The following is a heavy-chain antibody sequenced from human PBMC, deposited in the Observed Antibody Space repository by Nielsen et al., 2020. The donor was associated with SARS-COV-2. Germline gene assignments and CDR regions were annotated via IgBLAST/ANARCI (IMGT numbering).Heavy chain of an antibody. CDR3: ARAEGSSWYFHY. Sequence: GESLKISCAASGFTFSDYYMSWIRQPPGKGLEWVSYITRSSDYIDYVDSVKGRFTISRDNAKNSLSLQMSRLRAEDTAVYYCARAEGSSWYFHYWGQGTLVTVSS. D-gene: IGHD6-13*01. CDR1: GFTFSDYY. CDR2: ITRSSDYI. J-gene: IGHJ4*02. V-gene: IGHV3-11*05.